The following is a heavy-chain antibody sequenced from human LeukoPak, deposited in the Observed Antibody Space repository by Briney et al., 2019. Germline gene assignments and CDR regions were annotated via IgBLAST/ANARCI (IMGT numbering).Heavy chain of an antibody. CDR1: GFTFSSYD. CDR3: ARGHSYGYVKSWFDP. CDR2: IGTAGDT. Sequence: EGSLRLSCAASGFTFSSYDMHWVRQATGKGLEWVSAIGTAGDTYYPGSVKGRFTISRENAKNSLYLQMNSLRAGDTAVYYCARGHSYGYVKSWFDPWGQGTLVTVSS. D-gene: IGHD5-18*01. V-gene: IGHV3-13*01. J-gene: IGHJ5*02.